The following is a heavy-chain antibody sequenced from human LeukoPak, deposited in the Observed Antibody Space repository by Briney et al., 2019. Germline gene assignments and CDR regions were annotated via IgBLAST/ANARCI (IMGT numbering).Heavy chain of an antibody. CDR1: GFTFDDYA. D-gene: IGHD1-26*01. CDR2: IKFDESAT. CDR3: ARGGRGTYLNDY. V-gene: IGHV3-74*01. Sequence: PGRSLRLSCAASGFTFDDYAMHWVRQAPGKGLVRVSRIKFDESATNYADSVKGRFTISRDNDRNTVYLQMNSLRGEDTAVYYCARGGRGTYLNDYWGQGTLVTVSS. J-gene: IGHJ4*02.